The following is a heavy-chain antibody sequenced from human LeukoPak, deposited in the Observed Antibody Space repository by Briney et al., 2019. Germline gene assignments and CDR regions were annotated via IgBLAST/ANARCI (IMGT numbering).Heavy chain of an antibody. J-gene: IGHJ3*02. Sequence: PSETLSLTCTVSGGSTSSYYWSWIRQPAGKGLEWIGRIYTSGSTNYNPSLKSRVTMSVDTSKNQFSLKLSSVTAADTAVYYCARDWPPLVVVPAADIKEYAFDIWGQGIMVTVSS. V-gene: IGHV4-4*07. CDR1: GGSTSSYY. D-gene: IGHD2-2*01. CDR3: ARDWPPLVVVPAADIKEYAFDI. CDR2: IYTSGST.